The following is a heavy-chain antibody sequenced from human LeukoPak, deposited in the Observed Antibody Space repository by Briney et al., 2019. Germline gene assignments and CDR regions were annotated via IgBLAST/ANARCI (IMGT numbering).Heavy chain of an antibody. D-gene: IGHD3-22*01. CDR2: IKQDGSEK. CDR1: GFTFSSYW. V-gene: IGHV3-7*01. J-gene: IGHJ4*02. CDR3: ARARITMIVGPSYYFDY. Sequence: GGSLRLSCAASGFTFSSYWMSWVRQAPGKGLEWVANIKQDGSEKYYVDSVKGRFTISRDNAKNSLYLQMNSLRAEDTAVYYCARARITMIVGPSYYFDYWGQGTLVTVSS.